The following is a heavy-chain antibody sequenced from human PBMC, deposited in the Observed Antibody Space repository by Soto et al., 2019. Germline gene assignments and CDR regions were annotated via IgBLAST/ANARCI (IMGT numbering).Heavy chain of an antibody. Sequence: SETLSLTGTVSGGSISDFYWSWIRQPPGKGLEWIGYIYYSGSTNYNPSLKSRVTISVDTSKNQFSLNLRSMSPADTAVYYCARVGGLAARTFDYWGPGTLVTVSS. D-gene: IGHD6-6*01. V-gene: IGHV4-59*01. CDR1: GGSISDFY. J-gene: IGHJ4*02. CDR3: ARVGGLAARTFDY. CDR2: IYYSGST.